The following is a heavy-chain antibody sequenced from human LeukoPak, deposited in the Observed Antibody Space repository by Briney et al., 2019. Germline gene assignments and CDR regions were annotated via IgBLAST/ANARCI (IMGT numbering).Heavy chain of an antibody. J-gene: IGHJ4*02. CDR2: ISSSSSYI. D-gene: IGHD3-10*01. CDR1: GFTFSSYG. V-gene: IGHV3-21*01. CDR3: ARDPALVRGVLALDY. Sequence: AGGSLRLSCAASGFTFSSYGMNWVRQAPGKGLEWVSSISSSSSYIYYADSVKGRFTISRDNAKNSLYLQMNSLRGEDTAVYYCARDPALVRGVLALDYWGQGTLVTVSS.